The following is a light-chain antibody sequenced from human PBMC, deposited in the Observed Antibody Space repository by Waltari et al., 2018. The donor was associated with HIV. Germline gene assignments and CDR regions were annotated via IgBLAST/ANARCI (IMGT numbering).Light chain of an antibody. CDR3: GAWDTRLTVEV. CDR2: DNI. J-gene: IGLJ2*01. CDR1: SSNIGGSH. Sequence: QSVVTQPPSVSAAPGQKVTISCSGSSSNIGGSHVSWYQHLPGTAPKLLMYDNIKRPSGIPDRFSGSKSGTSATLGITGLQTGDEADYYCGAWDTRLTVEVFGGGTRLTVL. V-gene: IGLV1-51*01.